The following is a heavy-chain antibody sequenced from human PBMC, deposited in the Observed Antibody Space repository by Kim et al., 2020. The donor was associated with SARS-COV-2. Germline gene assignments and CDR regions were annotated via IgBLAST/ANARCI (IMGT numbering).Heavy chain of an antibody. V-gene: IGHV5-51*01. CDR3: ARRKHDYVWGSYRSNYFDY. J-gene: IGHJ4*02. CDR2: IYPGDSDT. Sequence: GESLKISCKGSGYSFTSYWIGWVRQMPGKGLEWMGIIYPGDSDTRYRPSFQGQVTISADKSISTAYLQWSSLKASDTAMYYCARRKHDYVWGSYRSNYFDYWGQGTLVTVSS. CDR1: GYSFTSYW. D-gene: IGHD3-16*02.